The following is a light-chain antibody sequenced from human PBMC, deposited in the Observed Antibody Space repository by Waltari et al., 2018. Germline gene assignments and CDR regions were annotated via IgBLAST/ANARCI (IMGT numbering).Light chain of an antibody. CDR3: QQVNSFPRT. Sequence: TQSPSTLSAFVGDKVTITCRASQNLDRLLAWYQQKPGKAPRLLIYMASNLESGVPSRFSGSGSGTEFTLTINSLQPEDFATYYCQQVNSFPRTFGQGTKVEVK. V-gene: IGKV1-5*03. J-gene: IGKJ1*01. CDR1: QNLDRL. CDR2: MAS.